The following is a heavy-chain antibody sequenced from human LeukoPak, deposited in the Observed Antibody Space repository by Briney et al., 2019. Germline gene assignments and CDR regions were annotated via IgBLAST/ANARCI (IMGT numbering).Heavy chain of an antibody. D-gene: IGHD5-12*01. CDR1: GFTFSSYG. CDR3: ARGGYDYCSH. Sequence: GGSLRLSCAASGFTFSSYGMSWVRQAPGKGLEWVANIKQDGSEKYYVDSVKGRFTISRDNAKNSLYLQMNSLRAEDTAVYYCARGGYDYCSHWGQGTLVTVSS. J-gene: IGHJ4*02. V-gene: IGHV3-7*01. CDR2: IKQDGSEK.